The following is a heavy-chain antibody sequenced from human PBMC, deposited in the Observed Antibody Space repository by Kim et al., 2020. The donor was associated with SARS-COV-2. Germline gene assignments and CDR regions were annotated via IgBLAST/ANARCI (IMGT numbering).Heavy chain of an antibody. CDR3: ARVKGGSYFNAFDI. CDR1: GFTFSSYA. V-gene: IGHV3-30*04. D-gene: IGHD1-26*01. J-gene: IGHJ3*02. Sequence: GGSLRLSCAASGFTFSSYAMHWVRQAPGKGLEWVAVISYDGSNKYYADSVKGRFTISRDNSKNTLYLQMNSLRAEDTAVYYWARVKGGSYFNAFDIGGQGTMVTVSS. CDR2: ISYDGSNK.